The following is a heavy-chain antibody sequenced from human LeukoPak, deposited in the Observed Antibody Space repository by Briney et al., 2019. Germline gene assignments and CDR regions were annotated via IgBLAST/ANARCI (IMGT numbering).Heavy chain of an antibody. CDR2: ITHSGSN. V-gene: IGHV4-34*01. CDR3: EAAPVVQKHMAG. Sequence: SETLSLTCAVYGVSFSGYYWSWIRQPPGKGVEWIWEITHSGSNNYTPSLKSRATISADTSKNQFSLKLSSVTAADTAVYYCEAAPVVQKHMAGWGQGTLVTVSS. J-gene: IGHJ4*02. CDR1: GVSFSGYY. D-gene: IGHD6-6*01.